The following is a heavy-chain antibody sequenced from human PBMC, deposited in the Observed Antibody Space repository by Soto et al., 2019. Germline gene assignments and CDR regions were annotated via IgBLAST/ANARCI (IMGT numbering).Heavy chain of an antibody. CDR1: GGSISSSSYY. CDR3: ARRTGDDAFDI. CDR2: IYYSGST. J-gene: IGHJ3*02. V-gene: IGHV4-39*01. D-gene: IGHD7-27*01. Sequence: SETLSLTCTVSGGSISSSSYYWGWIRQPPGKGLEWIGSIYYSGSTYYNPSLKSRVTISVDTSKNQFSLKLSSVTAADTAVYYCARRTGDDAFDIWGQGTMVTVSS.